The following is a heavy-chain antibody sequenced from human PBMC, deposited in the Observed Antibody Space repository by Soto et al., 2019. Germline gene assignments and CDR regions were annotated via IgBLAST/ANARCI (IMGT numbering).Heavy chain of an antibody. CDR1: GFPFRIHW. V-gene: IGHV3-74*01. CDR2: ISGDGSST. J-gene: IGHJ4*02. D-gene: IGHD1-26*01. CDR3: ARGGTYIFDY. Sequence: GGSLRLSCAASGFPFRIHWMHLVRLAPGKGLVWVSRISGDGSSTHYADYVKGRFTISRDTAKNTLHLQMNSLRAEDTAVYYCARGGTYIFDYWCQGTLVAVSS.